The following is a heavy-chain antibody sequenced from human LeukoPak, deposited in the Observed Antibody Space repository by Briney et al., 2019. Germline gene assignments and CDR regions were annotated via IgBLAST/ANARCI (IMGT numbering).Heavy chain of an antibody. V-gene: IGHV3-30*18. Sequence: PGRSLRLSCAASGFTFSSYGMHWVRQAPGKGLEWVAVISYDGSNKYYADSVKGRFTISRDHSKNTLYLQMNSLRAEDTAVYYCAKTGGGRYYDILTGYSYFDYWGQGTLVTVSS. CDR2: ISYDGSNK. J-gene: IGHJ4*02. CDR3: AKTGGGRYYDILTGYSYFDY. D-gene: IGHD3-9*01. CDR1: GFTFSSYG.